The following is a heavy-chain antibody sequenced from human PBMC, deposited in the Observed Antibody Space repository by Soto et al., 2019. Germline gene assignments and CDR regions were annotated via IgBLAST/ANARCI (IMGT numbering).Heavy chain of an antibody. CDR1: GFTVSSNY. V-gene: IGHV3-66*01. CDR2: IYSGGST. J-gene: IGHJ2*01. Sequence: GGSLRLSCAASGFTVSSNYMSWVRQAPGKGLEWVSVIYSGGSTYYADSVKGRFTISRDNSKNTLYLQMNSLRAEDTAVYYCENRYLYSSGWYFDLWGRGTLVTVSS. CDR3: ENRYLYSSGWYFDL. D-gene: IGHD6-19*01.